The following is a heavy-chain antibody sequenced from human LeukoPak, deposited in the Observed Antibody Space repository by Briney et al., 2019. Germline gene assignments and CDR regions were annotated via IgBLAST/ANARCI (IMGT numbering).Heavy chain of an antibody. CDR3: ARREVAWNRQMYQLDAFDI. CDR2: IYYSGST. CDR1: GGSISSSSYY. Sequence: PSETLSLTCTVSGGSISSSSYYWGWIRQPPGKGLEWIGSIYYSGSTYYNPSLKSRVTISVDTSKNQFSLKLSSVTAADTAVYYCARREVAWNRQMYQLDAFDIWGQGTMVTVSS. D-gene: IGHD2-2*01. V-gene: IGHV4-39*01. J-gene: IGHJ3*02.